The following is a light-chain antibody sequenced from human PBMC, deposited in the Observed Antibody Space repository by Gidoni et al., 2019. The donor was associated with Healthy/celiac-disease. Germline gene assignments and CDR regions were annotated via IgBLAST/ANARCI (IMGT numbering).Light chain of an antibody. CDR3: QQSYSTPVT. CDR1: QSISSY. V-gene: IGKV1-39*01. J-gene: IGKJ4*01. Sequence: DIQMTQSPSSLSASVGDRVTITCRASQSISSYLNWYQQKPGKAPKLLIYAASSLQSGVPSRFSVSGSRTDFTLTILSLQPEDFATYYCQQSYSTPVTFGGWTKVEIK. CDR2: AAS.